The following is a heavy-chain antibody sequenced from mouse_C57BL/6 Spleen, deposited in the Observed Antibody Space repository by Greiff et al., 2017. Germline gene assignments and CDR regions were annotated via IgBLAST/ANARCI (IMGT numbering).Heavy chain of an antibody. J-gene: IGHJ1*03. D-gene: IGHD1-1*01. V-gene: IGHV1-64*01. CDR3: ARYYYGSSLWYFDV. Sequence: QVQLQQPGAELVKPGASVKLSCKASVYTFTSYWMHWVKQRPGQGLEWIGMIHPNSGSTNYNEKFKSKATLTVDKSSSTAYMQLSSLTSEDSAVYYCARYYYGSSLWYFDVWGTGTTVTVSS. CDR1: VYTFTSYW. CDR2: IHPNSGST.